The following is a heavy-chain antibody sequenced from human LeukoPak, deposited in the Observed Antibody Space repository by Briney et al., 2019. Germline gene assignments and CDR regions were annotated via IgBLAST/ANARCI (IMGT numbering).Heavy chain of an antibody. CDR1: GFTFTSYS. CDR2: INSSNSYI. Sequence: GSLRLSCAASGFTFTSYSMNWVRQAPGQGLEWVGSINSSNSYIYYAHKFKGRVTITRDTATNTLYLEMSSLRSEDTAVYYCAREVAAAGKNYWGQGTLVT. J-gene: IGHJ4*02. D-gene: IGHD6-13*01. V-gene: IGHV3-21*01. CDR3: AREVAAAGKNY.